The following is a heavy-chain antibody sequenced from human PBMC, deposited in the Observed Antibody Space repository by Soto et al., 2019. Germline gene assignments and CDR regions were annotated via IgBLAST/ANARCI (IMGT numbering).Heavy chain of an antibody. CDR3: ARGVDGPLHWFDP. J-gene: IGHJ5*02. CDR2: INAGNGNT. CDR1: GYTFTSYA. Sequence: QVQLVQSGAEVKKPGASVKVSCKASGYTFTSYAMHWVRQAPGQRLEWMGWINAGNGNTKYSQKFQGRVTITRDTSESTAYMELSSLRSEDTAVYYCARGVDGPLHWFDPWGQGTLVTVSS. D-gene: IGHD6-19*01. V-gene: IGHV1-3*01.